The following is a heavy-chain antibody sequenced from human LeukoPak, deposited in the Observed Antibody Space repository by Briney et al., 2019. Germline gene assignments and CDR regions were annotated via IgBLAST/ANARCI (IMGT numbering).Heavy chain of an antibody. D-gene: IGHD5-18*01. V-gene: IGHV1-18*01. CDR1: GYTFTSYG. J-gene: IGHJ4*02. CDR2: IRANQGNT. Sequence: ASVKVSCKASGYTFTSYGISWVRQAPGQGLGWIGWIRANQGNTDYAQKLQGRVTITTDTSTTTAYMTLRSLSSDDTAVYYCARVNPYSYGDYWGQGTLVTVSS. CDR3: ARVNPYSYGDY.